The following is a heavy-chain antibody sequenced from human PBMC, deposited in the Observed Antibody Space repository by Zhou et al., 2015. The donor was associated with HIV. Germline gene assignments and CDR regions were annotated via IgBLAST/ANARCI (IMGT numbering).Heavy chain of an antibody. CDR1: GGTFSSYA. CDR3: ARDWVLYDSAGAGIDV. V-gene: IGHV1-69*14. D-gene: IGHD3-22*01. Sequence: QVQLVQSGAEVKKPGSSVKVSCKASGGTFSSYAISWVRQAPGQGLQWMGGIIPIFGTATYAQKFQGRVSITADKSSSTAYMELSSLRSEDTALYYCARDWVLYDSAGAGIDVVGPGTMVTVSS. CDR2: IIPIFGTA. J-gene: IGHJ3*01.